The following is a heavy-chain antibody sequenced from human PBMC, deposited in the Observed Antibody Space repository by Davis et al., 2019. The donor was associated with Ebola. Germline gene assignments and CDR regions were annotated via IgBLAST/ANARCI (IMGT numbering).Heavy chain of an antibody. CDR1: GFTFSSFA. V-gene: IGHV3-30*04. CDR3: ARDDYDFWGGYSPVYYYGMDV. CDR2: ISSDGSFE. J-gene: IGHJ6*04. Sequence: GGSRRLSCAASGFTFSSFAMHWVRQAPGKGLEWVAVISSDGSFESYADSVKGRFTISRDNSKNTLYLQMKSLRAEDTAVFHCARDDYDFWGGYSPVYYYGMDVWGKGTTVTVSS. D-gene: IGHD3-3*01.